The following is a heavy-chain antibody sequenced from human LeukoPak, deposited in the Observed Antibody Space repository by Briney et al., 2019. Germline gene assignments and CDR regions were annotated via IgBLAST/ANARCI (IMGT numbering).Heavy chain of an antibody. D-gene: IGHD3-10*01. J-gene: IGHJ5*02. Sequence: SETLSLTCVLYGGSSTNYLWSWIRQPPGKGLEWIGEINRSASTNYNPSLKSRVTISIDTSKNQFSLKLSSVTAADTAVYYCARRGPPRTMLRGVKSGWFDPWGQGTLVTVSS. V-gene: IGHV4-34*01. CDR3: ARRGPPRTMLRGVKSGWFDP. CDR1: GGSSTNYL. CDR2: INRSAST.